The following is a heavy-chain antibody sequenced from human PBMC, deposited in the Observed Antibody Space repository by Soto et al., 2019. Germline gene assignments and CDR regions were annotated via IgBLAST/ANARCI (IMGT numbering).Heavy chain of an antibody. D-gene: IGHD4-17*01. CDR1: GGTFSSYA. CDR2: IIPIFGTS. Sequence: QVQLVQSGAEVKKPGSSVKVSCKASGGTFSSYAISWVRQAPGQGLEWMGGIIPIFGTSNYAQKFQGRVTITADESTSTAYMELSSLRSEDTAVYYCARDRDYGATRDYFDYWGQGTLVTVSS. J-gene: IGHJ4*02. CDR3: ARDRDYGATRDYFDY. V-gene: IGHV1-69*01.